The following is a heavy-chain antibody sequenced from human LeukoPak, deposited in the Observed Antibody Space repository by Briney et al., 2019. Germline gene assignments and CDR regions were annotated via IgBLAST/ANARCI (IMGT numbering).Heavy chain of an antibody. CDR3: AREISDWGDFSFDL. Sequence: SETLSLTCTVSGGSVTTTYWSWIRQPAGKGQERIGRVYSCGGTNYNPSLTSRVTLSVDTSANQTSLKLTSVTAADTAVYYCAREISDWGDFSFDLWGRGTLVTVSS. V-gene: IGHV4-4*07. J-gene: IGHJ2*01. CDR2: VYSCGGT. CDR1: GGSVTTTY. D-gene: IGHD7-27*01.